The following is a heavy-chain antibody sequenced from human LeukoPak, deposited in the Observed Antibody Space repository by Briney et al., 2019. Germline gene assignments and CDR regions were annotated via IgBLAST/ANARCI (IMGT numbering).Heavy chain of an antibody. Sequence: GGSLRLSCAASGFTFSSYGMHWVRQAPGKGLEWVAFIRYDGSNKYYADSVKGRFTISRDNSKNTLYLQMNSLRSEDTALYYCAKDAGGAVAGTFGDHWGQGTLVTVSS. CDR1: GFTFSSYG. V-gene: IGHV3-30*02. J-gene: IGHJ4*02. D-gene: IGHD6-19*01. CDR2: IRYDGSNK. CDR3: AKDAGGAVAGTFGDH.